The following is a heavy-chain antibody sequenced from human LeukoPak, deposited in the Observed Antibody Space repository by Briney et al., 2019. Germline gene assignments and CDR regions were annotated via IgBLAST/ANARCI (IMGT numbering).Heavy chain of an antibody. V-gene: IGHV1-18*01. CDR3: ARDMITMVRGVITPFDY. CDR2: ISAYNGNT. J-gene: IGHJ4*02. D-gene: IGHD3-10*01. CDR1: GYTFTSYG. Sequence: ASVKVSCKASGYTFTSYGISWVRQAPGQGLEWMGWISAYNGNTNYAQKLQGRVTMTTDTSTSTAYMELGSLRSDDTAVYYCARDMITMVRGVITPFDYWGQGTLVTVSS.